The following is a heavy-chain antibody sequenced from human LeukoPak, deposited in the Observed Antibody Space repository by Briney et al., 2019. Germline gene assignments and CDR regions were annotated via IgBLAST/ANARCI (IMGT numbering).Heavy chain of an antibody. V-gene: IGHV4-31*02. CDR3: VTASCSGISCLDVFNM. J-gene: IGHJ3*02. D-gene: IGHD2-2*01. CDR1: VVSARVGRSY. Sequence: SETLSLTCNLPVVSARVGRSYGTCTRQHPGRGLGWIVYKYYSGSSKYNPSLKSRLTISIDTSKNQFSLQLSTVTAADTATYYCVTASCSGISCLDVFNMWGQGTRVTVSS. CDR2: KYYSGSS.